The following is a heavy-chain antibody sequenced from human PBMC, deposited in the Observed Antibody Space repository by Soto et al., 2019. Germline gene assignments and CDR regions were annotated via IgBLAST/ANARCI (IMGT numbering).Heavy chain of an antibody. Sequence: GGSLRLSCAASGFTFSSYAMHWVRQAPGKGLEWVAVISYDGSNKYYADSVKGRFTISRDNSKNTLYLQMNSLRAEDTAVYYCARVACISTSCYRFQFDYWGQGTLVTVSS. CDR3: ARVACISTSCYRFQFDY. D-gene: IGHD2-2*01. CDR1: GFTFSSYA. V-gene: IGHV3-30-3*01. CDR2: ISYDGSNK. J-gene: IGHJ4*02.